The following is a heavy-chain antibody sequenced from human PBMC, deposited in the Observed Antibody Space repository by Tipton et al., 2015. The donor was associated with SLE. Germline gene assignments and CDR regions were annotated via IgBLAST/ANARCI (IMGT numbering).Heavy chain of an antibody. V-gene: IGHV3-30*04. CDR2: ISYGSRK. CDR1: GFTFSTYA. D-gene: IGHD1-26*01. Sequence: SLRLSCAASGFTFSTYAMHWVRQAPGKGLERVAVISYGSRKYYAESVKGRFTISRDNSKNTLYLQMNSLRAEDTAVYYCAGELLDYFDFWGQGTLVTVSS. J-gene: IGHJ4*02. CDR3: AGELLDYFDF.